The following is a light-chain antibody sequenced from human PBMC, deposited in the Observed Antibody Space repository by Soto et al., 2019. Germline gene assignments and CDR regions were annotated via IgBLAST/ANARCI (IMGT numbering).Light chain of an antibody. V-gene: IGLV1-36*01. CDR1: SSNIGNNA. CDR3: SSYTDSSTLGLYV. Sequence: QSVLTQPPSMSEAPRQRVTISCSGSSSNIGNNAVNWYQQLPGKAPKLLIYSDSLLPSGVSDRFSGSKSGTAASLAISGLQSEDEGDYYCSSYTDSSTLGLYVFGTGTKVTVL. J-gene: IGLJ1*01. CDR2: SDS.